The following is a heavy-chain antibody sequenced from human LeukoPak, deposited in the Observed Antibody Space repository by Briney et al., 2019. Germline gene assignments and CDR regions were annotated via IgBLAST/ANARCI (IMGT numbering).Heavy chain of an antibody. V-gene: IGHV3-7*01. J-gene: IGHJ4*02. CDR1: GFTFSSYW. CDR2: IKQDGSEK. Sequence: PGGSLRLSCAASGFTFSSYWMSWVRQAPGKGLEWVANIKQDGSEKYYVDSVKDRFTISRDNAKNSLYLQMNSLRAEDTAVYYCASDSSGYGTFFDYWGQGTLVTVSS. CDR3: ASDSSGYGTFFDY. D-gene: IGHD3-22*01.